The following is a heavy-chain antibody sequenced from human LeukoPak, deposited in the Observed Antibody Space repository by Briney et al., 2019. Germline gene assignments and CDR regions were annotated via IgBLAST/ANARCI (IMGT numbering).Heavy chain of an antibody. J-gene: IGHJ4*02. Sequence: SETLSLTCNVSGGSISSSTYYWGWIRQPPGKGLEWIGYIYYSGSTNYNPSLKSRVTISVDTSKNQFSLKLTSVTAADTAVYYCARRFDSWGQGTLVTVSS. V-gene: IGHV4-61*05. CDR2: IYYSGST. CDR3: ARRFDS. CDR1: GGSISSSTYY.